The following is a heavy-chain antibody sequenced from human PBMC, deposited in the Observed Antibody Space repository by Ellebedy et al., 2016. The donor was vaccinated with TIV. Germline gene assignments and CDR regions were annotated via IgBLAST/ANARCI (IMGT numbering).Heavy chain of an antibody. D-gene: IGHD5/OR15-5a*01. CDR3: AKDVIVSTASNFDS. V-gene: IGHV3-21*04. CDR2: ISSNLHYI. J-gene: IGHJ4*02. Sequence: PGGSLRLSCVASGFTFSTYSMNWVRQAPGKGLEWVSSISSNLHYIHYRDSVKGRFTISRDNAKNSLSLQMDSLRAEDTAVYYCAKDVIVSTASNFDSWGQGSLVTVSS. CDR1: GFTFSTYS.